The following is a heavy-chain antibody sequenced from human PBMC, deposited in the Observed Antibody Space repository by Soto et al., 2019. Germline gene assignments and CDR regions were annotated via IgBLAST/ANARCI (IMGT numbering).Heavy chain of an antibody. CDR3: ARDLYYDFWSGYYTGNYYYGMDV. CDR2: IWYDGSNK. Sequence: PGGSLRLSCAASGFTFSSYGMHWVRQAPGKGLEWVAVIWYDGSNKYYADSVKGRFTISRDNSKNTLYLQMNSLRAEDTAVYYCARDLYYDFWSGYYTGNYYYGMDVWGQGTTVTVS. V-gene: IGHV3-33*01. CDR1: GFTFSSYG. D-gene: IGHD3-3*01. J-gene: IGHJ6*02.